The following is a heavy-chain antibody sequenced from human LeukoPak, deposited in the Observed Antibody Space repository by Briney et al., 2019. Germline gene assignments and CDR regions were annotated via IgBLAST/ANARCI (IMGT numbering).Heavy chain of an antibody. D-gene: IGHD3-16*01. V-gene: IGHV1-69*05. CDR2: IIPIFGTA. Sequence: PGASVKVSCKASGGTFSSYAISWVRQAPGQGLEWMGGIIPIFGTANYAQKFQGRVTITTDESTSTAYMELSSLRSEDTAVYYCARNDYVWGSQWAIMGYWGQGTLVTVSS. J-gene: IGHJ4*02. CDR1: GGTFSSYA. CDR3: ARNDYVWGSQWAIMGY.